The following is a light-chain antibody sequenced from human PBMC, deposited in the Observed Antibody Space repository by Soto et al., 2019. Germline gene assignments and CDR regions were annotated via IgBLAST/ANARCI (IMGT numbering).Light chain of an antibody. J-gene: IGKJ1*01. CDR3: QQYNSYPRT. CDR1: QSISTW. CDR2: RAS. V-gene: IGKV1-5*03. Sequence: DIQMTQSPSTLSASVGDSVTITCRASQSISTWLAWFQQKPWKAPKLLIYRASSLESGIPSRFSGSGSGTEFTLTISSLQPDDFATYYCQQYNSYPRTFGQGTKVEIK.